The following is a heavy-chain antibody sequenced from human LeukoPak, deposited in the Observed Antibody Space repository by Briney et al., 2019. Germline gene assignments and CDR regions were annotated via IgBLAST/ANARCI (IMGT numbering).Heavy chain of an antibody. CDR3: AKRNLDYRGFDY. D-gene: IGHD4-11*01. Sequence: GGSLRLSCAASGFTFSSYSMNWVRQAPGKGLEWVSSISSSSSYIYYADSVKGRFTISRDNAKNSLYLQMNSLRAEDTAVYYCAKRNLDYRGFDYWGQGALVTVSS. CDR1: GFTFSSYS. J-gene: IGHJ4*02. V-gene: IGHV3-21*04. CDR2: ISSSSSYI.